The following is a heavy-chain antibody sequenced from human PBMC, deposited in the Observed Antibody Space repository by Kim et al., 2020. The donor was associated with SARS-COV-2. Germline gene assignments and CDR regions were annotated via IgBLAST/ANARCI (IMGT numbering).Heavy chain of an antibody. CDR1: GGSISSSSYY. V-gene: IGHV4-39*07. Sequence: SETLSLTCSVSGGSISSSSYYWGWIRQPPGKGLDWIGSVYYGGSTYYNPSLKSRVTISVDTSKNQFSLNLSSVTAADTAVYFCSGRYYDSSDYFYFDYWGRGTLVTVSS. D-gene: IGHD3-22*01. J-gene: IGHJ4*02. CDR3: SGRYYDSSDYFYFDY. CDR2: VYYGGST.